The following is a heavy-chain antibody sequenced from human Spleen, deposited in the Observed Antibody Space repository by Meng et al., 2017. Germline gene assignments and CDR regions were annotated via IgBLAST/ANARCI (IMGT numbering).Heavy chain of an antibody. CDR3: ARGPTTMAHDFDY. CDR2: INHSGST. J-gene: IGHJ4*02. D-gene: IGHD4-11*01. Sequence: QGQVQQWGAGLCKPSETLSLTCVVSCGSFSDYYWSWIRQPPGKGLEWIGEINHSGSTNYNPSLESRATISVDTSQNNLSLKLSSVTAADSAVYYCARGPTTMAHDFDYWGQGTLVTVS. CDR1: CGSFSDYY. V-gene: IGHV4-34*01.